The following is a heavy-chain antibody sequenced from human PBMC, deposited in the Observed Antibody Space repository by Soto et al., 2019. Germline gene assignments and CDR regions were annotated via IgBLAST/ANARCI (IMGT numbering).Heavy chain of an antibody. D-gene: IGHD6-19*01. CDR3: ARTLQGIAVAGTPGAY. J-gene: IGHJ4*02. V-gene: IGHV1-3*01. CDR2: INAGNGNT. Sequence: QVQLVQSGAEVKKPGASVKVSCKASGYTFTSYAMHWVRQAPGQRLEWMGWINAGNGNTKYSQKFQGRVTITRDTXAXIAYMELSSLRSEDTAVYYCARTLQGIAVAGTPGAYWGQGTLVTVSS. CDR1: GYTFTSYA.